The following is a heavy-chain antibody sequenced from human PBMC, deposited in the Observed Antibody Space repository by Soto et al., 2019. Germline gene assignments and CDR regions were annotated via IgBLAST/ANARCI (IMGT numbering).Heavy chain of an antibody. CDR1: GYSFTRYG. D-gene: IGHD3-16*01. CDR2: INAYNGNT. J-gene: IGHJ6*02. V-gene: IGHV1-18*01. Sequence: ASVKVSCKASGYSFTRYGIGWARQAPGQGHEWMGWINAYNGNTNYAQNLQGRLTLTTDTSTTTAYMELRSLRSNDTAIYYCAMVDVYVTPSPQDVWGQGTTVTSP. CDR3: AMVDVYVTPSPQDV.